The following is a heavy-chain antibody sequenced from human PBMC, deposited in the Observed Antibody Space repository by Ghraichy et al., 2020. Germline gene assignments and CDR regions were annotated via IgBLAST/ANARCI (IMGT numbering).Heavy chain of an antibody. CDR1: GFTFNSYA. CDR3: AKARGYCSSTSCFDWFDP. V-gene: IGHV3-23*01. J-gene: IGHJ5*02. Sequence: GESLNISCAASGFTFNSYAMSWVRQAPGKGLEWVSAIRGSGGSTYYADSVKGRFTISRDNSKNTLYLQMNSLRVEDTAVYYCAKARGYCSSTSCFDWFDPWGQGTLVTVSS. CDR2: IRGSGGST. D-gene: IGHD2-2*01.